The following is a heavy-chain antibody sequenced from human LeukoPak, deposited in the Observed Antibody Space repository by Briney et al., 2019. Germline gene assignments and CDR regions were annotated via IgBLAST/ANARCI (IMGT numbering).Heavy chain of an antibody. CDR1: GYTFTSYG. CDR3: ARGYSGYDWAGGYYYYMDV. D-gene: IGHD5-12*01. Sequence: ASVKVSCKASGYTFTSYGISWVRQAPGQGPDWMGWINPDNDNTNYAQKLQGRVTMTTDTSTSTAYMELRSLRSDDTAVYYCARGYSGYDWAGGYYYYMDVWGKGTTVTVSS. V-gene: IGHV1-18*01. J-gene: IGHJ6*03. CDR2: INPDNDNT.